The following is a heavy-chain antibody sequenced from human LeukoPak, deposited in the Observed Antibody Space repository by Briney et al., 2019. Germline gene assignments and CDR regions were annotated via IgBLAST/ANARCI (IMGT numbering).Heavy chain of an antibody. CDR2: ITWNSHTV. J-gene: IGHJ6*02. CDR1: GFTFDDYA. Sequence: PGGSLRLSCAASGFTFDDYAMHWVRQAPGKGLEWVSGITWNSHTVDYGDSVKGRFTMSRDNARNSVYLQMNSLRAEDTALYYCAKDIMLGYYGMDVWGQGTTVTVSS. V-gene: IGHV3-9*01. CDR3: AKDIMLGYYGMDV. D-gene: IGHD2-8*01.